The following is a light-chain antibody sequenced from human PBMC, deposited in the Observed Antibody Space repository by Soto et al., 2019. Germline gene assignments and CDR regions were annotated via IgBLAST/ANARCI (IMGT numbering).Light chain of an antibody. J-gene: IGLJ1*01. Sequence: QPVLTQSSSASASLGSSVKLTCTLSSGHSTYIIAWHQQQPGKAPRFLMKLEGSGSYNKGSGVPDRFSGSSSGADRYLTISNLQSEDEADYYCETCDSHTYVFGTGTKVTVL. CDR1: SGHSTYI. CDR3: ETCDSHTYV. V-gene: IGLV4-60*03. CDR2: LEGSGSY.